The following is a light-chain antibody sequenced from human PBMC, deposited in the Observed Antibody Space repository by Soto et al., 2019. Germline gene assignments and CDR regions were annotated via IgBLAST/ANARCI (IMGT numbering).Light chain of an antibody. J-gene: IGLJ1*01. CDR3: QVWDSSRNHYV. CDR1: NIGSEG. CDR2: DDS. Sequence: YALTQAPSVSVAPGQAATITCGGNNIGSEGVHWYQQKPGQAPVLVVYDDSDRPSGIPERFSGSNSGNTATLTISRVEAGDEADYYCQVWDSSRNHYVFGTGTKVTVL. V-gene: IGLV3-21*02.